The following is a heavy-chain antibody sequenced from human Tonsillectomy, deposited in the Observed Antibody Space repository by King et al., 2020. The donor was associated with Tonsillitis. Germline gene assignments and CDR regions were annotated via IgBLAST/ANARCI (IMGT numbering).Heavy chain of an antibody. D-gene: IGHD3-10*01. V-gene: IGHV3-23*03. J-gene: IGHJ1*01. Sequence: VQLVESGGGLVQPGGSLRLSCAASGFTFSSYAMSWVRQAPGKGLEWVSVIYSGGSSTYYADSVKGRFTISRDNSKNTLYLQMKRLRAEDTAVYYCAKALYGSGSYYPPVEYFQHWGQGTLVTVSS. CDR2: IYSGGSST. CDR1: GFTFSSYA. CDR3: AKALYGSGSYYPPVEYFQH.